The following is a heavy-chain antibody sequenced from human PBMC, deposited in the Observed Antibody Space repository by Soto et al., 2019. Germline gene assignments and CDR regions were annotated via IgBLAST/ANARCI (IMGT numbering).Heavy chain of an antibody. Sequence: ASVKVSCKASGYTFTNYYIHWLRQAPGQGLVWLVILSPRTRHTGYAQRFQGRVTMTRDTSTGTVYMELTRLKSDDTAVYYCAREPNESFYFDYWGQGTQVTVSS. CDR2: LSPRTRHT. V-gene: IGHV1-46*01. CDR3: AREPNESFYFDY. J-gene: IGHJ4*02. CDR1: GYTFTNYY.